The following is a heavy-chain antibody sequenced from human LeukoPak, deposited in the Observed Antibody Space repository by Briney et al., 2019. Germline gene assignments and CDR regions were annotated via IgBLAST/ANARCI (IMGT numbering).Heavy chain of an antibody. J-gene: IGHJ4*02. CDR3: ATQPGYSSSLPDY. CDR1: GFTFSNYA. V-gene: IGHV3-30*03. D-gene: IGHD6-13*01. Sequence: GGSLRLSCAASGFTFSNYALTWVRQAPGKGLEWVAVISYDGSNKYYADSVKGRFTISRDNSKNTLYLQMNSLRAEDTAVYYCATQPGYSSSLPDYWGQGTLVTVSS. CDR2: ISYDGSNK.